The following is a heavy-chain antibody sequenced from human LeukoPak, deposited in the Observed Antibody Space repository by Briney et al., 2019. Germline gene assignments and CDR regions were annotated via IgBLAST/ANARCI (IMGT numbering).Heavy chain of an antibody. V-gene: IGHV3-7*05. CDR3: ARGGYYPLDY. J-gene: IGHJ4*02. D-gene: IGHD3-3*01. CDR1: GLTFSSYW. Sequence: GGSLRLSCAASGLTFSSYWMSWVRQAPGKGLEWVDSIKQDGSEKYYVDSVKGRFTISRANARNSLSLQMNSLRAEDTAVYYCARGGYYPLDYWGQGTLVTVSS. CDR2: IKQDGSEK.